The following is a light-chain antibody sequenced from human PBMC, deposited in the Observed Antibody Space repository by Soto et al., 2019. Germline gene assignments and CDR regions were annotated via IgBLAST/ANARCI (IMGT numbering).Light chain of an antibody. Sequence: QSVMTQPPSVSAAPGQTVTISCSGSSSNIGGNSVSWYQQLPGTAPKLLIYDDNKRPSGIPDRFSGSKSGTSASLGITGFQTGDEADYYCGSWDSSLSAYVFGTWTKVTVL. CDR1: SSNIGGNS. V-gene: IGLV1-51*01. J-gene: IGLJ1*01. CDR2: DDN. CDR3: GSWDSSLSAYV.